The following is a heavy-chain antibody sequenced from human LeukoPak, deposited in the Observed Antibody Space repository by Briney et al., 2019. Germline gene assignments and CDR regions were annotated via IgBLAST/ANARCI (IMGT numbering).Heavy chain of an antibody. CDR3: ARAPAGTLAYFDY. Sequence: SETPSLTCTVSGGSISSSSYYWGWIRQPPGKGLEWIGSIYYSGSTYYNPSLKSRVTISVDTSKNQFSLKLSSVTAADTAVYYCARAPAGTLAYFDYWGQGTLVTVSS. V-gene: IGHV4-39*01. CDR1: GGSISSSSYY. J-gene: IGHJ4*02. D-gene: IGHD3-10*01. CDR2: IYYSGST.